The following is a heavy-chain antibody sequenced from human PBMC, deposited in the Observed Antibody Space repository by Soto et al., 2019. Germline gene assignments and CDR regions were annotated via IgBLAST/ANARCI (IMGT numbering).Heavy chain of an antibody. CDR1: GFTLRRYW. CDR3: ARGDTPMISGRDSFDI. V-gene: IGHV3-7*01. J-gene: IGHJ3*02. Sequence: PGGSLRLSCAASGFTLRRYWMNWVGQALGMGLEWVANIKQDGTEKNYVDSVKGRFTISRDNARKSLYLQMDSLRAEDTAVYFCARGDTPMISGRDSFDIWGQGTMVTVSS. D-gene: IGHD5-18*01. CDR2: IKQDGTEK.